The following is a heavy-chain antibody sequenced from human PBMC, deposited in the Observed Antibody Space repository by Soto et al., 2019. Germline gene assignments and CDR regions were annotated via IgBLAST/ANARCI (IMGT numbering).Heavy chain of an antibody. Sequence: QVQLVESGGGVVQPGRSLRLSCAASGFTFSSYGMHWVRQAPGRGLEWVAVISYDGSYKYCAASVKGRFTISRDNSKNTLYLQMNSLRAEDTAVYYCAKWNGGFDYWGQGTLVTVSS. V-gene: IGHV3-30*18. CDR2: ISYDGSYK. D-gene: IGHD3-16*01. CDR1: GFTFSSYG. J-gene: IGHJ4*02. CDR3: AKWNGGFDY.